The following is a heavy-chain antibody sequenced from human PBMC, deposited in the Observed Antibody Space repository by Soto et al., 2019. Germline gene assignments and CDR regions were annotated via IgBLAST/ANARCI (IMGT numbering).Heavy chain of an antibody. CDR3: ARGQYGGKGY. V-gene: IGHV3-7*01. D-gene: IGHD2-15*01. Sequence: EVQLVESGGGLVQPGGSLRLSCAASGFTFSSYWMNWVRQAPGKGLEWVANIKEDGSEKNYVDSVKGRFIISRDNAKESLFLQMKSLRAEDAAGYYCARGQYGGKGYWGQGTLLTVSS. CDR1: GFTFSSYW. CDR2: IKEDGSEK. J-gene: IGHJ4*02.